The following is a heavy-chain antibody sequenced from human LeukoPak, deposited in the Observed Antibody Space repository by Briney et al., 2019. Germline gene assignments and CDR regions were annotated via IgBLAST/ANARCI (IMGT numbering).Heavy chain of an antibody. V-gene: IGHV1-3*01. Sequence: ASVKVSCKASGYTFTSYAMHWVRQAPGQRLEWMGWINAGNGNTKYSQKFQGRVTITRDTSASTAYMELSSLRSEDTAVYYCARDLWTMVRGVTYYFDYWGQGTLVTVSS. CDR1: GYTFTSYA. CDR3: ARDLWTMVRGVTYYFDY. D-gene: IGHD3-10*01. CDR2: INAGNGNT. J-gene: IGHJ4*02.